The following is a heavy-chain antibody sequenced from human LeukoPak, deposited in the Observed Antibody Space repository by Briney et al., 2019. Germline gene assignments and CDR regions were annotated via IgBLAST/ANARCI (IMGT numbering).Heavy chain of an antibody. CDR2: ISWNSGSI. J-gene: IGHJ4*02. CDR3: AKGRGYKLPLDN. D-gene: IGHD2-2*02. Sequence: PGGSLRLSCAGSGFTSDDCAMHWVRQAPGKGLEWVSGISWNSGSIGYADSVKGRFTISRDNAKNSLYLQMNSLRAEDTALYYCAKGRGYKLPLDNWGQGTLVTVSS. CDR1: GFTSDDCA. V-gene: IGHV3-9*02.